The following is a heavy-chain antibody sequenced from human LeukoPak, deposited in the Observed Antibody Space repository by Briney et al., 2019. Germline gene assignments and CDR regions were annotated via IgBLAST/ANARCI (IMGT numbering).Heavy chain of an antibody. J-gene: IGHJ5*02. V-gene: IGHV4-39*01. Sequence: PSETLSLTCTVSGGSISSSSYYWGWIRQPPGTGLEWLGSIYYSGSTYYNPSLKSRVTISVDTSKNQFSLKLSSVTAADTAVYYCASGRYYGSGSQYNWFDPWGQGTLVTVSS. CDR2: IYYSGST. CDR3: ASGRYYGSGSQYNWFDP. D-gene: IGHD3-10*01. CDR1: GGSISSSSYY.